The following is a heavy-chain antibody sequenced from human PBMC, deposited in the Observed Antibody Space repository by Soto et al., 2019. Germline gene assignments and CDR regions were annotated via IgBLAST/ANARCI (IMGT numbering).Heavy chain of an antibody. Sequence: EVQLLESGGGLVQPGGSLRLSCAASGFTFSSYAMSWVRQAPGKGLEWVSAISGSGGSTNYADSVKGRFTISRDNSKNTLYLQMNSLRAENTAVYYCAKLFLGWVGWFDPWGQGTLVTVSS. CDR3: AKLFLGWVGWFDP. J-gene: IGHJ5*02. D-gene: IGHD1-26*01. CDR1: GFTFSSYA. V-gene: IGHV3-23*01. CDR2: ISGSGGST.